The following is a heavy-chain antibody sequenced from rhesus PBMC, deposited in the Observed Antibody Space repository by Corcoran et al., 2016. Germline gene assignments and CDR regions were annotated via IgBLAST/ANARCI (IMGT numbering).Heavy chain of an antibody. Sequence: QVQLQESGPGLVKPSETLSLTCAVSGGSVSSGSDYWTWLRQPPGKRLEWIGYITYSGTTNYNPSLKSRVTISRDTSKNQFSLKLSSVTAADTAVYFCAGTAVGDVWGRGVLVTVSS. CDR2: ITYSGTT. D-gene: IGHD1-1*01. J-gene: IGHJ5-2*02. CDR1: GGSVSSGSDY. V-gene: IGHV4-122*02. CDR3: AGTAVGDV.